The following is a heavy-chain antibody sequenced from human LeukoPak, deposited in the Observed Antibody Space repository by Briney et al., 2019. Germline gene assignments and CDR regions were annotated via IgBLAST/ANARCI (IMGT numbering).Heavy chain of an antibody. J-gene: IGHJ6*02. CDR2: IIPILGIA. CDR3: ARGERGYSGYDSPWGYYYYGMDV. CDR1: VGTFTIDA. Sequence: SVRLSHEVSVGTFTIDATRWVRQAPGQGREWMGRIIPILGIANYAQKFQGRVTITADKSTSTAYMELSSMRSEDTAVYYCARGERGYSGYDSPWGYYYYGMDVWGQGTTVTVSS. V-gene: IGHV1-69*04. D-gene: IGHD5-12*01.